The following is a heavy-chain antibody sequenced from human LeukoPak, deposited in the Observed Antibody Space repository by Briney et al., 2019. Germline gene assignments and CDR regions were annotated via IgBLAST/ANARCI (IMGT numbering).Heavy chain of an antibody. CDR3: ARHDDPIVPAALFDY. Sequence: SETLSLTCTVSGGSISSSSYYWGWIRQPPGKGLEWIGSIYYSGSTYYNPSLKSRVTISVDTSKNQFSLKLSSVTAADAAVYYTARHDDPIVPAALFDYWGQGTLVTVSS. CDR2: IYYSGST. V-gene: IGHV4-39*01. D-gene: IGHD2-2*01. CDR1: GGSISSSSYY. J-gene: IGHJ4*02.